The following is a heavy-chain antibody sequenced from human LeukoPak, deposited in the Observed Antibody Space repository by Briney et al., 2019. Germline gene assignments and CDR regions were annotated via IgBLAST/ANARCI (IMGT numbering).Heavy chain of an antibody. V-gene: IGHV3-21*01. CDR2: ISSSSSYI. CDR3: ASIPYDYVWGSYRYPNDAFDI. D-gene: IGHD3-16*02. J-gene: IGHJ3*02. Sequence: GGSLRLSCAASGFTFNSYSMNWGRQAPGKGLEAVSCISSSSSYIYYPDSVKGRFTISRDNAKNSLYLQMNSLRAEDTAVYYCASIPYDYVWGSYRYPNDAFDIWGQGTMVTVSS. CDR1: GFTFNSYS.